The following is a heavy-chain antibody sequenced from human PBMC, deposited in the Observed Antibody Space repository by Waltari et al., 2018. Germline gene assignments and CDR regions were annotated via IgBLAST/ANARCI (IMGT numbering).Heavy chain of an antibody. CDR1: GGTFSSCS. CDR2: IIPFVGLG. CDR3: ARDHVEAAGGQHYYYGLDV. D-gene: IGHD6-13*01. J-gene: IGHJ6*02. V-gene: IGHV1-69*08. Sequence: QVQLVQSGAEVKKPGSSVKVSCQASGGTFSSCSFNWVSQAPGQGLEWMGRIIPFVGLGNYDQKLQGRVTLTADISTSTASWELSSTRSEYTTVYSCARDHVEAAGGQHYYYGLDVWGQGTTVTVSS.